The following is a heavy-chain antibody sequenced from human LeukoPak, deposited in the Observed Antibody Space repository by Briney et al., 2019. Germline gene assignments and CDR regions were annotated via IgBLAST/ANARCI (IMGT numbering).Heavy chain of an antibody. D-gene: IGHD3-22*01. J-gene: IGHJ5*02. V-gene: IGHV4-39*07. CDR2: IYYSGST. Sequence: SETLSLTCTVSGGSISSSSDYWGWIRQPPGKGLEWIGSIYYSGSTYYNPSLKSRVTISVDTSKNQFSLKLSSVTAADTAVYDRARALSDYDREGHWFDPWGQGTLVTVSS. CDR3: ARALSDYDREGHWFDP. CDR1: GGSISSSSDY.